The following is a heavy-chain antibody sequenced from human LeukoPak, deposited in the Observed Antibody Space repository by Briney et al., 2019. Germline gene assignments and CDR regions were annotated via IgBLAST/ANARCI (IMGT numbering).Heavy chain of an antibody. CDR3: ARAGRAPEGYFDY. V-gene: IGHV4-30-2*01. CDR2: IYHSGST. Sequence: SETLSLTCAVSGGSISSGGYSWSWIRQPPGKGLEWIGYIYHSGSTYYNPSLKSRVTISVDRSKNQFSLKLSSVTAADTAVYYCARAGRAPEGYFDYWGQGTLVTVSS. CDR1: GGSISSGGYS. D-gene: IGHD1-14*01. J-gene: IGHJ4*02.